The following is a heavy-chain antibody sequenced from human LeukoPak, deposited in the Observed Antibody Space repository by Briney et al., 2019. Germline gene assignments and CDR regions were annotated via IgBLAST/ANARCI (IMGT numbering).Heavy chain of an antibody. CDR2: ISGSSGST. J-gene: IGHJ4*02. Sequence: PGGSLRLSCAASGFTFSSYAMSWVRQAPGKGLEWVSAISGSSGSTYYADSVKGRFTISRDNSKNTLYLQMNSLRAEDTAVYYCAKDGEIVVVTASYFDYWGQGTLVTVSS. D-gene: IGHD2-21*02. V-gene: IGHV3-23*01. CDR1: GFTFSSYA. CDR3: AKDGEIVVVTASYFDY.